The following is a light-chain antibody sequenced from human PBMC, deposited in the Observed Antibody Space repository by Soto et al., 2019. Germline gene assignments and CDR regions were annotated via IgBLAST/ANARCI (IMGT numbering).Light chain of an antibody. J-gene: IGKJ1*01. CDR1: QGISND. CDR3: LQHNSYPLT. CDR2: VTS. Sequence: DIQMTQSQSAMSASVGDRVTITRRASQGISNDLAWFQQKPGKVPQRLIYVTSRLQSGVPSRFSGSGSGTEFTLTISSLQPEDFATYYCLQHNSYPLTFGQGTKVDIK. V-gene: IGKV1-17*03.